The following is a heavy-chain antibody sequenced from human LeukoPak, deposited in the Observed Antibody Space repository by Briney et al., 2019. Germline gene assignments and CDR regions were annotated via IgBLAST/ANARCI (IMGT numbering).Heavy chain of an antibody. J-gene: IGHJ3*02. Sequence: GGSLRLSCAASGFTFSSYSMNWVRQAPGKGLEWVSYISGSSSTIYYADSVKGRFTISRDNAKNSLYLQMNSLRAEDTAMYYCARDRANNDAFDIWGQGTLVTVSS. V-gene: IGHV3-48*04. CDR2: ISGSSSTI. CDR1: GFTFSSYS. CDR3: ARDRANNDAFDI. D-gene: IGHD1-26*01.